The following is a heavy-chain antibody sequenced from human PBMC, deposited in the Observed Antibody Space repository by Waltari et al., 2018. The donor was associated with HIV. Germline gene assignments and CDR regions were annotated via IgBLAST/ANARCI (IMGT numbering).Heavy chain of an antibody. D-gene: IGHD5-12*01. Sequence: QVQLVQSGAEVQKPGASVKVSCTVSGYALREFSIHWVRQPPGRGFQWMGTFDPVFSQTIQGRLLVTEDRQVDTAYMELKNLRSEDTAVYYCVTDKWLPIGVVYWGQGTMVTVSS. CDR3: VTDKWLPIGVVY. V-gene: IGHV1-24*01. J-gene: IGHJ4*02. CDR1: GYALREFS. CDR2: FDP.